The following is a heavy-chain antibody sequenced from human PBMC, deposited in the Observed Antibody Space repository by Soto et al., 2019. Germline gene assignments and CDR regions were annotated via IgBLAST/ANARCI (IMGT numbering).Heavy chain of an antibody. V-gene: IGHV3-23*01. CDR1: GFTFRDYA. J-gene: IGHJ4*02. CDR3: ARSICSSTRCYWGIAAAGPRYYFDY. CDR2: IYGSGDKT. D-gene: IGHD2-2*01. Sequence: GGSLRLSCAASGFTFRDYAMTWVRQAPGKGLEWVSSIYGSGDKTFYARSVEGRFTISRDNSKNTLYLQMNSLRAEDTAVYYCARSICSSTRCYWGIAAAGPRYYFDYWGQGTLVTVSA.